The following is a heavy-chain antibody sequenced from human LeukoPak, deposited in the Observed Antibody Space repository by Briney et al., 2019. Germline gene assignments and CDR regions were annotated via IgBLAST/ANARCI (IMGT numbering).Heavy chain of an antibody. Sequence: SETLSLTCAVYGVSFSGYYWSWIRQPPGKGLEWIGEINHSGSTNYNPSLKSRVTISVDTSKNPFSLKLSSVTAADTAVYYCARVRGVIISIFDYWGQGTLVTVSS. CDR3: ARVRGVIISIFDY. V-gene: IGHV4-34*01. J-gene: IGHJ4*02. D-gene: IGHD3-10*01. CDR2: INHSGST. CDR1: GVSFSGYY.